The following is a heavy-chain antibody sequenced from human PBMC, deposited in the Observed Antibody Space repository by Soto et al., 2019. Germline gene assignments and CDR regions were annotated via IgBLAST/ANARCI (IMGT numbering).Heavy chain of an antibody. V-gene: IGHV3-30*18. D-gene: IGHD3-10*01. CDR1: GFTFSSYG. J-gene: IGHJ6*03. CDR3: AKSGSAYYYYYYTDV. CDR2: ISYDGSNK. Sequence: QVQLVESGGGVVQPGRSLRLSCAASGFTFSSYGMHWVRQAPGKGLEWVAVISYDGSNKYYADSVKGRFTISRDNSKNTLYLQMNSLRAEDTAVYYCAKSGSAYYYYYYTDVWGKGTTVTVSS.